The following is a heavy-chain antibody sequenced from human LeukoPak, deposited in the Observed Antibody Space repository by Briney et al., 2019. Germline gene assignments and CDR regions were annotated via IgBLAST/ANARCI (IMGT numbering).Heavy chain of an antibody. V-gene: IGHV4-34*01. CDR3: ARGVSYSSSWYVRVGFDY. Sequence: TSETLSLTCAVYGGSFSGYYWSWIRQPPGKGLEWIGEINHSGSTNYNPSLTRPVTISVDTSKNQFSLKLSSVTAADTAVYYCARGVSYSSSWYVRVGFDYWGQGTLVTVSS. J-gene: IGHJ4*02. CDR2: INHSGST. CDR1: GGSFSGYY. D-gene: IGHD6-13*01.